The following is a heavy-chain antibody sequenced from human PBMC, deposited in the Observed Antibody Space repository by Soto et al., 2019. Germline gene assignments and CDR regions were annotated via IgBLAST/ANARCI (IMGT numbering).Heavy chain of an antibody. D-gene: IGHD3-22*01. Sequence: SESLSLTCTVSGGSISSSSYYWGFICQRPWKGLEWIGSIYYSGSTYYNPSLKSRVTISVDTCKNQFSLGLSSVTAADTAVYYCARACRITTMIVVTSAYYFDYWGKGTLVAVSS. CDR2: IYYSGST. J-gene: IGHJ4*02. CDR3: ARACRITTMIVVTSAYYFDY. CDR1: GGSISSSSYY. V-gene: IGHV4-39*01.